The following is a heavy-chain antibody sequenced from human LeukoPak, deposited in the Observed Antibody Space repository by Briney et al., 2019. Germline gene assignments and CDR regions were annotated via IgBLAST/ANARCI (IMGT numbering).Heavy chain of an antibody. D-gene: IGHD6-13*01. CDR3: AKGFAPGGSWNNWFDP. V-gene: IGHV3-23*01. CDR1: GFTFSSYA. CDR2: ISGSSGIT. J-gene: IGHJ5*02. Sequence: GGSLRLSCAASGFTFSSYAMSWVRQTPGKGLEWVSAISGSSGITYYADSVKGRFTISRDNSKNTLYLQMNSLRAEDTAVYYCAKGFAPGGSWNNWFDPWGQGTLVTVSS.